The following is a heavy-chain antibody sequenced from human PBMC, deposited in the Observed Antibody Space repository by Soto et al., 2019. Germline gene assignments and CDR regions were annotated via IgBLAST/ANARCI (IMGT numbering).Heavy chain of an antibody. Sequence: QVQLVQSGAEVKKPGASVKVSCKASGYTFTSYDINWVRQATGQGLEWMGWMNPTSGNTGYAPKFQGRVTMTRNTSISTAYPELRSLRSKATAEYYCARERSYRVDRWGRGTLVTVSS. J-gene: IGHJ2*01. CDR2: MNPTSGNT. CDR1: GYTFTSYD. CDR3: ARERSYRVDR. V-gene: IGHV1-8*01. D-gene: IGHD1-26*01.